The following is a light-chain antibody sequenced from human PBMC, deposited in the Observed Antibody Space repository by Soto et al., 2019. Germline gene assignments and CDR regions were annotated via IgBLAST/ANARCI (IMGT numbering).Light chain of an antibody. CDR2: DVS. Sequence: QSALTQPRSVSGSPGQSVTISCTGTSSGVGGYNYVSWYQQHPAKAPKLMIYDVSKRPSGVPDRFSGSKSGNTASLTISGLQAEDEADYYCCSYAGSYTWVFGGGTKLTVL. CDR1: SSGVGGYNY. J-gene: IGLJ2*01. CDR3: CSYAGSYTWV. V-gene: IGLV2-11*01.